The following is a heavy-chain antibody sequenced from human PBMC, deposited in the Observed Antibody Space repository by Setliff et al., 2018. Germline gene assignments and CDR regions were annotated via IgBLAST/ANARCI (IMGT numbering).Heavy chain of an antibody. D-gene: IGHD1-1*01. Sequence: GESLKISCKGSGYTFTSYWIAWVRQMPGGGLEWMGLIFPADSETRYSPSFQGQFTMSVDTSINTAYLQWNSLKASDTALYFCARLPSTGSAFFQHWGQGTLVTVSS. CDR3: ARLPSTGSAFFQH. J-gene: IGHJ1*01. CDR1: GYTFTSYW. CDR2: IFPADSET. V-gene: IGHV5-51*01.